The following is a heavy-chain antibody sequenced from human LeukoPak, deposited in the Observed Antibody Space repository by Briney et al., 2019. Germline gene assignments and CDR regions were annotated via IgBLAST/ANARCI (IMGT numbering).Heavy chain of an antibody. J-gene: IGHJ4*02. D-gene: IGHD5-18*01. Sequence: ASVKVSCKASGYTFTSYAMHWVRQAPGQGLEWMGWINAGNGNTKYSQKFQGRVTITRDTSASTAYMELSSLRSEDTAVYYCARVADYLDTTYYFDYWGQGTLVTVSS. CDR1: GYTFTSYA. CDR3: ARVADYLDTTYYFDY. V-gene: IGHV1-3*01. CDR2: INAGNGNT.